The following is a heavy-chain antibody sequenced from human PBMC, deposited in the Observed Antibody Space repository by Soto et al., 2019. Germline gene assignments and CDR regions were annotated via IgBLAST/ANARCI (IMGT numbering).Heavy chain of an antibody. CDR2: ILHSGST. V-gene: IGHV4-31*03. J-gene: IGHJ5*02. Sequence: QVQLQESGPGLVKPSQTLSLTCTVSGSSITSGGHYWGWIRQLPGKGLEWIAYILHSGSTSYNPSLKSRLTISVDTSKNQFSLKLSSVTAADTAVYYCARGGQEDNYFDPWGQGTLVTVSS. CDR3: ARGGQEDNYFDP. CDR1: GSSITSGGHY.